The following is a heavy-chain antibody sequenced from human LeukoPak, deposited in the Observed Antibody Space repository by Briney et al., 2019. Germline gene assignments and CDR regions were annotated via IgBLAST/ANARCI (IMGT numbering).Heavy chain of an antibody. CDR2: IYWNDDK. CDR1: GFSLSTSGVG. Sequence: SGPTLVKPTQTLTLTCTFSGFSLSTSGVGVGWIRQPPGKALEWLALIYWNDDKRYSPSLKSRLTITKDTSKNQVVLTMTNMDPVDTATYYCAHRLPGYYYDSSGYLFDYWGQGTLVTVSS. V-gene: IGHV2-5*01. J-gene: IGHJ4*02. CDR3: AHRLPGYYYDSSGYLFDY. D-gene: IGHD3-22*01.